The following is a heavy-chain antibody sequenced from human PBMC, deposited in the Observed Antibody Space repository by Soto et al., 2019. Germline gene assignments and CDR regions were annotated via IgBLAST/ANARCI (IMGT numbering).Heavy chain of an antibody. V-gene: IGHV4-59*08. J-gene: IGHJ4*02. CDR3: ARRGSSSWYGY. D-gene: IGHD6-13*01. CDR1: GGSISSYY. Sequence: SETLSLTCTVSGGSISSYYWSWIRQPPGKGLEWIGYIYYSGSTNYNPSLKSRVTISVDTSKNQFSLKLSSVTAADTAVYYCARRGSSSWYGYWGQETLVTVSS. CDR2: IYYSGST.